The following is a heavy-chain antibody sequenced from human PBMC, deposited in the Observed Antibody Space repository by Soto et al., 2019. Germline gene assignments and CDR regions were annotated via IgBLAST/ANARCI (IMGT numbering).Heavy chain of an antibody. CDR3: VRLIGSSWLDS. CDR1: GDSVSSYSST. D-gene: IGHD6-13*01. V-gene: IGHV6-1*01. Sequence: QVQLQQSGPGLVKPSQTLSLTCAISGDSVSSYSSTWNWIRQSTSRGLEWLGRTYYRSKWYYDYAVSVKSRITINPDTSNNQLSLQLNSVTPDDTAVYYCVRLIGSSWLDSWGQGTLVTVSS. J-gene: IGHJ5*01. CDR2: TYYRSKWYY.